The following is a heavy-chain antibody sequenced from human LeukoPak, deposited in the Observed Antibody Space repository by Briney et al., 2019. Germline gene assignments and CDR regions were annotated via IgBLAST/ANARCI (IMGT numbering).Heavy chain of an antibody. Sequence: SETLSLTCAVSGYSISSGYYWGWIRQPPGKGLEWIGSIYHSGSTYYNPSLKSRVTISVDTSKNQFSLKLSSVTAADTAVYCCARGPIVVVTAPIRYWGQGTLVTVSS. CDR3: ARGPIVVVTAPIRY. J-gene: IGHJ4*02. CDR2: IYHSGST. D-gene: IGHD2-21*02. CDR1: GYSISSGYY. V-gene: IGHV4-38-2*01.